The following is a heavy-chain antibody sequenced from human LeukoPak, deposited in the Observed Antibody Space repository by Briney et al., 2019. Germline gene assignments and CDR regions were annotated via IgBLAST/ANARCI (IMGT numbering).Heavy chain of an antibody. J-gene: IGHJ4*02. D-gene: IGHD1-26*01. CDR3: VRQGTVGEFDY. CDR2: IISDGSMT. V-gene: IGHV3-74*01. CDR1: GFTLSRHW. Sequence: GGSLRLSCAASGFTLSRHWMHWVRQAPGKGLVWVSRIISDGSMTNYADSVKGRFTISRDNAKNTLYVQMNSLRAEDSAVYYCVRQGTVGEFDYWGRGTLVTVSS.